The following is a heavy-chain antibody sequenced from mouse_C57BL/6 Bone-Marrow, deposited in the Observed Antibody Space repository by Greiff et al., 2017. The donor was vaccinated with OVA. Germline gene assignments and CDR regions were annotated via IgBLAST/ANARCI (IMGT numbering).Heavy chain of an antibody. CDR3: ARGERKWLLPFAY. CDR2: IDPSDSYT. D-gene: IGHD2-3*01. V-gene: IGHV1-69*01. J-gene: IGHJ3*01. Sequence: QVQLQQPGAELVMPGASVKLSCTASGYTFTSYWMHWVKQRPGQGLEWIGEIDPSDSYTNYNHKFKGKSTLTVDKSTSTAYMQLSSLTSEDSAIYYCARGERKWLLPFAYWGQGTLVTVSA. CDR1: GYTFTSYW.